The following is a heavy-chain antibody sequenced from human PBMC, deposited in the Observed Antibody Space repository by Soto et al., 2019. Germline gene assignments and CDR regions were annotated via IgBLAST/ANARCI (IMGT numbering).Heavy chain of an antibody. CDR3: ARRVKYGSGRRPAYYFDY. D-gene: IGHD3-10*01. V-gene: IGHV4-59*01. Sequence: SETLSLTCTVSGGSISSYYWSWIRQPPGKGLEWIGHIYSSGSTSYNPSLKSRVTISVDTSKNQFSLKLRSVTAADTAVYYCARRVKYGSGRRPAYYFDYWGQGTLVTVSS. J-gene: IGHJ4*02. CDR1: GGSISSYY. CDR2: IYSSGST.